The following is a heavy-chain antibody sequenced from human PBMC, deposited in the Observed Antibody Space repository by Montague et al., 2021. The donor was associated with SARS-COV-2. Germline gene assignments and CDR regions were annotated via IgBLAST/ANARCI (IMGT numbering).Heavy chain of an antibody. CDR1: GYSFSTFW. J-gene: IGHJ6*02. V-gene: IGHV5-51*01. CDR3: AKYGPSGDYFKFGMDV. Sequence: QSGAEVKKPGESLKISCKGSGYSFSTFWIGRVRQMPGKGLEWMGMIYPGDSKTRYTASFRGQVTISADRSTSTAYLQWDSLEVSDTAIYYCAKYGPSGDYFKFGMDVWGPGTTVTVSS. D-gene: IGHD1-26*01. CDR2: IYPGDSKT.